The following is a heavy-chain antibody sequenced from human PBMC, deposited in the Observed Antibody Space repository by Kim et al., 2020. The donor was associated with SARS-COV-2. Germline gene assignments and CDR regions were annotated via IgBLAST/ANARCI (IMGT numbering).Heavy chain of an antibody. D-gene: IGHD3-10*01. Sequence: GGSLRLSCAASGFTFSSYSMNWVRQAPGKGLEWVSSISSSSSYIYYADSVKGRFTISRDNAKNSLYLQMNSLRAEDTAVYYCARVDYYGSGSPSSHNEHYYYYGMDVWGQGTTVTVSS. CDR1: GFTFSSYS. CDR2: ISSSSSYI. CDR3: ARVDYYGSGSPSSHNEHYYYYGMDV. J-gene: IGHJ6*02. V-gene: IGHV3-21*01.